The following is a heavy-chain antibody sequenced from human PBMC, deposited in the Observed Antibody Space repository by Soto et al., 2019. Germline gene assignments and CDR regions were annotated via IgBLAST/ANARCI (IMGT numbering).Heavy chain of an antibody. CDR3: GKDSLGCRGSDCPLYFYYGMDV. Sequence: ESVGGVVQPGTSLRLSCAASGFTFRSYGMHWVRQAPGKGLEWLAVISNDGSNKYIADSVKGRLALSRDNSRNTLYLQINGLRVEDTAVYYCGKDSLGCRGSDCPLYFYYGMDVWGQGTTVTVSS. CDR2: ISNDGSNK. CDR1: GFTFRSYG. J-gene: IGHJ6*02. V-gene: IGHV3-30*18. D-gene: IGHD2-21*02.